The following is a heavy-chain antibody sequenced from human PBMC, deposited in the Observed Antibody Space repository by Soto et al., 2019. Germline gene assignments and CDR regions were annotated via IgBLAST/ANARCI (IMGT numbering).Heavy chain of an antibody. J-gene: IGHJ5*02. D-gene: IGHD3-3*01. CDR2: IYHTGRT. Sequence: SETLSLTCTVSGDSISRNSYYWGWVRQPPGKGLEWIGSIYHTGRTNHNPSLRSRVTISVDTSENQFSLRLTSVTAVDTAVYYFASTYYDFWSGYWRWFDPWGQGTLVTVSS. CDR1: GDSISRNSYY. V-gene: IGHV4-39*01. CDR3: ASTYYDFWSGYWRWFDP.